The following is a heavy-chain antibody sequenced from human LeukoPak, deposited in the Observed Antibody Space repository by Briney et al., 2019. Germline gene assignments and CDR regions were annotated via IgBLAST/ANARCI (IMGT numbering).Heavy chain of an antibody. CDR3: AIAAGWELGY. Sequence: PGGSLRLSCAVSGFTSRRHWMSWVRQTPEKGLEWVANIKEDASEENYVDSVKGRFTISRDNAKNSLYLRMNSLRAEDTAVYYCAIAAGWELGYWGQGTLVTVSS. J-gene: IGHJ4*02. D-gene: IGHD6-25*01. CDR2: IKEDASEE. V-gene: IGHV3-7*01. CDR1: GFTSRRHW.